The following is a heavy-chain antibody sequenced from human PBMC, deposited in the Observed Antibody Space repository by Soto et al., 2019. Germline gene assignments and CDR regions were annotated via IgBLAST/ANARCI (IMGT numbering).Heavy chain of an antibody. CDR3: AKSLRSNWFDP. CDR2: ISYDGSNK. Sequence: GGSLRLSCAASGFTFSSYGMHWVRQAPGKGLEWVAVISYDGSNKYYADSVKGRFTISRDNSKNTLYLQMNSPRAEDTAVYYCAKSLRSNWFDPWGQGTLVTVSS. CDR1: GFTFSSYG. D-gene: IGHD4-17*01. J-gene: IGHJ5*02. V-gene: IGHV3-30*18.